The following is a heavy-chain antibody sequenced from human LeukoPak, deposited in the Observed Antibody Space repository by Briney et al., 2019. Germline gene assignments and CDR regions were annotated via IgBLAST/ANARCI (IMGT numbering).Heavy chain of an antibody. V-gene: IGHV1-18*01. Sequence: AASVKVSCKASGYTFTSYGISWVRQAPGQGLEWMGWISAYNGNTNYAQKLQGRVTMTTDTSTSTAYMELRSLRSDDTAVYYCATYDVDTAMDTWDYWGQGTLVTVSS. D-gene: IGHD5-18*01. CDR3: ATYDVDTAMDTWDY. J-gene: IGHJ4*02. CDR1: GYTFTSYG. CDR2: ISAYNGNT.